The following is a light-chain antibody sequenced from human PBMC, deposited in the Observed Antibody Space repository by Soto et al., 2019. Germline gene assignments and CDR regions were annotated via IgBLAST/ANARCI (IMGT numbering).Light chain of an antibody. V-gene: IGLV2-14*01. CDR1: SSDVGGYNY. Sequence: QSVLTQRASVSGSPGQSITISCTGTSSDVGGYNYVSWYQQHPGKAPKLMIYDVSNRPSGVSNRFSGSKSGNTASLTISGLQAEDEADYYCSSYTSSSVVFGTGTKVTVL. CDR2: DVS. CDR3: SSYTSSSVV. J-gene: IGLJ1*01.